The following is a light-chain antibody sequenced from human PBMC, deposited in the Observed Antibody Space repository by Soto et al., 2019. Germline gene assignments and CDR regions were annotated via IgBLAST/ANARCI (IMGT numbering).Light chain of an antibody. Sequence: QSVLTQPASVSGSPGQAITISCTGTSSDVGGCNYVSWYQQHPGKAPKLMIYDVSNRPSGVSNRFSGYNSGNTASLTISGLQDEEEADYYCSSYTSSSLYVXGTGTKVTVL. V-gene: IGLV2-14*01. CDR1: SSDVGGCNY. CDR3: SSYTSSSLYV. J-gene: IGLJ1*01. CDR2: DVS.